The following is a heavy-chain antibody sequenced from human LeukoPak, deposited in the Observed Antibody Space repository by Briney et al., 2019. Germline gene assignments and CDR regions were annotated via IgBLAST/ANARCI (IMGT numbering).Heavy chain of an antibody. CDR2: ISAYNGNT. Sequence: GASVKVSCKASGYTFTSYGISWVRQAPGQGLEWMGWISAYNGNTNYAQNLQGRVTMTTDTSTSTAYMELRSLRSDDTAVYYCARASYYYDSSGYSQYFDYWGQGTLVTVSS. V-gene: IGHV1-18*01. J-gene: IGHJ4*02. CDR1: GYTFTSYG. D-gene: IGHD3-22*01. CDR3: ARASYYYDSSGYSQYFDY.